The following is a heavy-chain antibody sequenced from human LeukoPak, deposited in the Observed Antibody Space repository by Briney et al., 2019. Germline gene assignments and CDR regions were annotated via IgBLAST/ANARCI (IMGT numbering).Heavy chain of an antibody. CDR2: MYYSGNP. Sequence: SETLSLTCTVSGDSISRTTFYWVWIRQPPGKGLEGIGSMYYSGNPYYKPSLKRRVTISIDVANKPLFLNRSFGTAADTAIYYCERHASWFDPWGQGNLVPVSS. CDR3: ERHASWFDP. J-gene: IGHJ5*02. V-gene: IGHV4-39*01. CDR1: GDSISRTTFY.